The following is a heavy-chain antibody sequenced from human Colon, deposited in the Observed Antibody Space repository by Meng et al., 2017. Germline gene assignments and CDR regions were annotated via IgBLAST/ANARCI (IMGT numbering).Heavy chain of an antibody. D-gene: IGHD6-19*01. CDR1: GFTFSDHY. J-gene: IGHJ4*02. CDR2: ISSSGSTI. V-gene: IGHV3-11*01. Sequence: GSLKISCAASGFTFSDHYMSWIRQAPGKGLEWISFISSSGSTIYYTDSVKGRFTISRDNAKNSLYLQMNSLRAEDTAVYYCARVSSGWYLGYWGQGTLVTVSS. CDR3: ARVSSGWYLGY.